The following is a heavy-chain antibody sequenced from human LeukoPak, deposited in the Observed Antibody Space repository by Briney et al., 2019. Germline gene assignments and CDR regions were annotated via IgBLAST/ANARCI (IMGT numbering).Heavy chain of an antibody. V-gene: IGHV3-21*01. J-gene: IGHJ3*02. CDR2: MSDSGSYI. D-gene: IGHD2-15*01. Sequence: GGSLRFSCAASGFTFSSYSMNWVRQAPGKGMEWVSYMSDSGSYIYYADSVRGRFTISRDNAKNSFHLQMDSRRAEDTAVYYCARDPSTLVVVGASRAFDIWGQGTMVTVSS. CDR1: GFTFSSYS. CDR3: ARDPSTLVVVGASRAFDI.